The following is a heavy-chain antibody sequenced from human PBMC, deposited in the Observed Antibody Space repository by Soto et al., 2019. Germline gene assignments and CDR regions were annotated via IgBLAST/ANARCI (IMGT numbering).Heavy chain of an antibody. CDR1: GFTFSSYA. CDR3: AKRWDCSGGSCYSSIKYYYYYVDV. D-gene: IGHD2-15*01. J-gene: IGHJ6*03. Sequence: GGSLRLSCAASGFTFSSYAMSWVRQAPGKGLEWVSAISSSASRTYYADSVKGRFTISRDNSKNTLYLQMNSLRAEDTAVYYCAKRWDCSGGSCYSSIKYYYYYVDVWGKGTTVTVSS. V-gene: IGHV3-23*01. CDR2: ISSSASRT.